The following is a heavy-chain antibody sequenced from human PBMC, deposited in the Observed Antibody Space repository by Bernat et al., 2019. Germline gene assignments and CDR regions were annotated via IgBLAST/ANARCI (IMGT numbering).Heavy chain of an antibody. Sequence: EVQLVESGGGLVQPGGSLRLSCAASGFTVSSNYMSWVRQAPGKGLEWVSVIYSGGSTYYADSVKGRFTISRDNSKNTLYLQMNSLGAEDTAVYYCARDGYYDSSFYFDYWGQGTLVTVSS. CDR3: ARDGYYDSSFYFDY. V-gene: IGHV3-66*02. D-gene: IGHD3-22*01. CDR1: GFTVSSNY. CDR2: IYSGGST. J-gene: IGHJ4*02.